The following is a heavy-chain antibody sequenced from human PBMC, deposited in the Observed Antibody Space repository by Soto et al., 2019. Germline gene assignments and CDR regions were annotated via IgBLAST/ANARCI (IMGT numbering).Heavy chain of an antibody. D-gene: IGHD6-13*01. V-gene: IGHV6-1*01. CDR1: GDSVSSNSAA. CDR3: AREEGLAAAGTPTQMNWFDP. Sequence: PXQTLSLTCAISGDSVSSNSAACNWIRHSPSRGLEWLGRTYYRSKWYNDYAVSVKSRITINPDTSKNQFSLQLNSVTPEDTAVYYCAREEGLAAAGTPTQMNWFDPWGQGTPVTVSS. J-gene: IGHJ5*02. CDR2: TYYRSKWYN.